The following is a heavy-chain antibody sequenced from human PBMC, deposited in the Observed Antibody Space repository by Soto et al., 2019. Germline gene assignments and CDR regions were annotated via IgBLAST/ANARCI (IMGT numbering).Heavy chain of an antibody. V-gene: IGHV3-30*18. J-gene: IGHJ5*02. D-gene: IGHD4-17*01. CDR1: GFTFSSYG. CDR3: AKRDYGDYVRFDP. Sequence: PGGSLRLSCAASGFTFSSYGMHWVRQAPGKGLEWVAVISYDGSNKYYADSVKGRFTISRDNSKNTLYLQMNSLRAEDTAVYYCAKRDYGDYVRFDPWGQGTLVTVSS. CDR2: ISYDGSNK.